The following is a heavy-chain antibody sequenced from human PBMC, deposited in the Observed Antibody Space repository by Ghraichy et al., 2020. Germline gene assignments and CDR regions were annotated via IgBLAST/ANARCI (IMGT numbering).Heavy chain of an antibody. V-gene: IGHV4-38-2*02. CDR2: IYHSGST. D-gene: IGHD3-22*01. CDR1: GYSISSGYY. J-gene: IGHJ5*02. Sequence: SETLSLTCAVSGYSISSGYYWGWIRQPPGKGLEWIGSIYHSGSTYYNPSLKSRVTISVDTSKNQFSLKLSSVTAADTAVYYCVREGGYYYERWFDPWGQGTLVTVSS. CDR3: VREGGYYYERWFDP.